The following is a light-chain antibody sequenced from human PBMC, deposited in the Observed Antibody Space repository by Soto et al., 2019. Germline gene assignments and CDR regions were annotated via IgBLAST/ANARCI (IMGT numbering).Light chain of an antibody. CDR3: AAWDDSLNALV. CDR1: SSNIGSKS. Sequence: QSALTQPPSASGTPGQRVASSCSGSSSNIGSKSVNWYQQVPGTAPKLLIYSNDHRPSGVPDRFSGSKSGTSASLAISGLQSDDEANYCCAAWDDSLNALVFGGGTKLTVL. CDR2: SND. J-gene: IGLJ2*01. V-gene: IGLV1-44*01.